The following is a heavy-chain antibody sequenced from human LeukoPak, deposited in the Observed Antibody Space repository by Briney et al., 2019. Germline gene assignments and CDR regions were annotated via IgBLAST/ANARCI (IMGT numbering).Heavy chain of an antibody. CDR1: GFTFSSYG. Sequence: GGSLRLSCAASGFTFSSYGMHWVRQAPGKGLEWVAVISYDRSNKYYADSVKGRFTISRDNSKNTPYLQMNSLRAEDTAVYYCAKGSSRYSSSWNALGLRRTKDAFDIWGQGTMVTVSS. V-gene: IGHV3-30*18. CDR3: AKGSSRYSSSWNALGLRRTKDAFDI. CDR2: ISYDRSNK. D-gene: IGHD6-13*01. J-gene: IGHJ3*02.